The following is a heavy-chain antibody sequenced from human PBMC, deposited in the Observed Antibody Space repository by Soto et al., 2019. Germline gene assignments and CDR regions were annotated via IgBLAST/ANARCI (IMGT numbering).Heavy chain of an antibody. V-gene: IGHV3-23*01. D-gene: IGHD1-26*01. CDR3: ARRGSGSYYDY. J-gene: IGHJ4*02. CDR2: ISGSGDST. Sequence: EVQLLESGGGLVQPGGSLRLSCAASGFTFSSYAMRWVRQAPAKGLEWVSAISGSGDSTYYADSVKGRFTISRDNSKTSLYLQMNSLRAEDTAVYYCARRGSGSYYDYWGQGTLVTVSS. CDR1: GFTFSSYA.